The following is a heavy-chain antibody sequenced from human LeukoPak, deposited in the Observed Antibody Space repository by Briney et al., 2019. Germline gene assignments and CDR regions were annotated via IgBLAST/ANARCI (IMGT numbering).Heavy chain of an antibody. J-gene: IGHJ3*02. Sequence: SETLSLTCTVSGGSISSYYWSWLRQPAGKGLAWIGYIYYSGSTNYNPSLKSRVTISVDTSKNQFSLKLSSVTAADTAVYYCARDNGFGELFAEPHAFDIWGQGTMVTVSS. CDR3: ARDNGFGELFAEPHAFDI. CDR1: GGSISSYY. D-gene: IGHD3-10*01. CDR2: IYYSGST. V-gene: IGHV4-59*01.